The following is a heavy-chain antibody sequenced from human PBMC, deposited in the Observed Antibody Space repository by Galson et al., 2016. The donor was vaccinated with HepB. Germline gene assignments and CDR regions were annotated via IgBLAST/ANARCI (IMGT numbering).Heavy chain of an antibody. V-gene: IGHV3-33*01. CDR1: GFTFSKYG. CDR2: TWFDGNNK. J-gene: IGHJ4*02. D-gene: IGHD2-21*02. CDR3: ARDRLPYCGGDCHPAH. Sequence: SLRLSCAVSGFTFSKYGMHWVRQAPGKGLEWVAGTWFDGNNKHYADFVKGRFTISKDNFKNTLYLQLNSLRVEDTGVYYCARDRLPYCGGDCHPAHWGQGTLVSVSS.